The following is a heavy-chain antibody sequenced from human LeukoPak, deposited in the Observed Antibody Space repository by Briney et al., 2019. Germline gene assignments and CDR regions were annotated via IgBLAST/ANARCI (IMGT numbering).Heavy chain of an antibody. D-gene: IGHD3-22*01. CDR2: IYYSGST. CDR3: ARDLGSSGYYYGGGAFDI. CDR1: GGSISSYY. J-gene: IGHJ3*02. Sequence: PSETLSLTCTVSGGSISSYYWSWIRQPPGKGLEWIGYIYYSGSTNYNPSLKSRVTISVDTSKNQFSLKLSSVTAADTAVYYCARDLGSSGYYYGGGAFDIWGQGTMVTVSS. V-gene: IGHV4-59*01.